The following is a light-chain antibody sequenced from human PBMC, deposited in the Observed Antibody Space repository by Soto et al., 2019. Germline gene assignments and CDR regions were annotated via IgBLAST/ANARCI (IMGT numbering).Light chain of an antibody. CDR2: EGS. V-gene: IGLV2-23*01. J-gene: IGLJ2*01. CDR1: SIDVGSYNL. Sequence: QSALTQPASVSGSPGQSITISCNGTSIDVGSYNLVSWYQQHPGKAPKLMIYEGSKRPSGVSNRFSGSKSGNTASLTISGLQAEDEADYYCCSYADRSSIFGGGTKLTVL. CDR3: CSYADRSSI.